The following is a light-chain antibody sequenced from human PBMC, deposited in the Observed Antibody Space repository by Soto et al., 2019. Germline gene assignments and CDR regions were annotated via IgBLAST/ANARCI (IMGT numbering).Light chain of an antibody. CDR2: DAT. Sequence: SYELTQPPSVSVAPGQTAKITCGGDKIGSKIVHWYKQRPGQAPVAVVFDATDRPSGIPERFSGSNSGNMATLTISRVEAGDEADYYCQVWDTNSDYVFGSGTKVTVL. CDR1: KIGSKI. J-gene: IGLJ1*01. V-gene: IGLV3-21*02. CDR3: QVWDTNSDYV.